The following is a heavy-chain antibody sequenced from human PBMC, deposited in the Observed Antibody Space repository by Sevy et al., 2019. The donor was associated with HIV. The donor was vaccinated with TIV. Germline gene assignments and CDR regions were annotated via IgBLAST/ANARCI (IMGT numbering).Heavy chain of an antibody. V-gene: IGHV3-23*01. D-gene: IGHD2-2*01. J-gene: IGHJ6*02. Sequence: GGSLRLSCAASGFTFSSYAMSWVHQAPGKGLEWVSAISGSGGSTYYADSVKGRFTISRDNSKNTLYLQMNSLRAEDTAVYYCGLVPAADPHYYGMDVWGQGTTVTVSS. CDR2: ISGSGGST. CDR1: GFTFSSYA. CDR3: GLVPAADPHYYGMDV.